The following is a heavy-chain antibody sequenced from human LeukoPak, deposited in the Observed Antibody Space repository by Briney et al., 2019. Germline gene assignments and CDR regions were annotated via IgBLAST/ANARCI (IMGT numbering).Heavy chain of an antibody. J-gene: IGHJ4*02. V-gene: IGHV4-59*01. CDR3: ARDSGPGVLFY. Sequence: SETLSLTCTVSGGSISSYYWSWVRQPPGKGLEWIGYIYYSGSTNYNPSLKSRVTISLDTSKNRFSLKLSSVTAADTAVYYCARDSGPGVLFYWGQGTLVTVSA. D-gene: IGHD1-1*01. CDR2: IYYSGST. CDR1: GGSISSYY.